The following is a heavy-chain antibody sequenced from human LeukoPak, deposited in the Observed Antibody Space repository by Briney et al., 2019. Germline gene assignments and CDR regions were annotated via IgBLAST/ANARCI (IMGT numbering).Heavy chain of an antibody. CDR2: IDTNTGNP. CDR3: ARTYRPSPDY. CDR1: GYTFTSYD. V-gene: IGHV7-4-1*02. J-gene: IGHJ4*02. Sequence: ASVKVSCKASGYTFTSYDINWVRQATGQGLEWMGWIDTNTGNPTYAQGFTGRFVFSLDTSVSTAYLQISSLKAEDTAVYYCARTYRPSPDYWGQGTQVTVSS. D-gene: IGHD4-11*01.